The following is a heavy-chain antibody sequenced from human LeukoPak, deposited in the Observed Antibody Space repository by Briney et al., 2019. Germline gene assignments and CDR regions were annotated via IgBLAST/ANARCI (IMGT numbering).Heavy chain of an antibody. Sequence: SETLSLTCTVSGGSISSSSYYWGWIRQPPGKGLEWIVSIYYSGSTYYNPSLKSRVTLSVNTSKNQFSLKLSSVTAADTAVYYCARPIAPYYYDSSGYYQDYYYYMDVWGKGTTVTVSS. D-gene: IGHD3-22*01. CDR2: IYYSGST. CDR3: ARPIAPYYYDSSGYYQDYYYYMDV. CDR1: GGSISSSSYY. J-gene: IGHJ6*03. V-gene: IGHV4-39*01.